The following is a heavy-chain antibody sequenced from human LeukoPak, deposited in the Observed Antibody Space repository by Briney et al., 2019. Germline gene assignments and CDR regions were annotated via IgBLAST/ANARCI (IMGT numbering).Heavy chain of an antibody. CDR1: GYSISSGYD. J-gene: IGHJ3*02. CDR2: IYYSGST. Sequence: SETLSLTCTVSGYSISSGYDWSWIRQPPGKGLEWIGYIYYSGSTNYNPSLKSRVTISVDTSKNHFSLKLSSVTAADTAVYYCARNLRWELLSSDAFDIWGQGTMVTVSS. CDR3: ARNLRWELLSSDAFDI. D-gene: IGHD1-26*01. V-gene: IGHV4-38-2*02.